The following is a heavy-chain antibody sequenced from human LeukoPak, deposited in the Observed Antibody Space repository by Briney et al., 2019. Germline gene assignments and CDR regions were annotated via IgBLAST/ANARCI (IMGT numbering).Heavy chain of an antibody. CDR3: ATARAQYYYDSSEAY. D-gene: IGHD3-22*01. J-gene: IGHJ4*02. Sequence: GGSLRLSCAASGFTFSSYSMNWVRQAPGKGLEWVSSISSSSSYIYYADSVKGRFTISRDNAKNSLYLQMNSLRAEDTAVYYCATARAQYYYDSSEAYWGQGTLVTVSS. CDR2: ISSSSSYI. CDR1: GFTFSSYS. V-gene: IGHV3-21*01.